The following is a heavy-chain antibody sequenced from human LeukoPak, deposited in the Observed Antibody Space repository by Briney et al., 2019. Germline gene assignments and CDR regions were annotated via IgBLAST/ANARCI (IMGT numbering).Heavy chain of an antibody. V-gene: IGHV3-30*04. CDR3: ARDRTVVTPSLIDY. CDR1: GFTFSSYA. CDR2: ISYDGSNK. D-gene: IGHD4-23*01. Sequence: WGSLRLSCAAPGFTFSSYAMHWVRQAPGKGLEWVAVISYDGSNKYYADSVKGRFTISRDNSKNTLYLQMNSLRAEDTAVYYCARDRTVVTPSLIDYWGQGTLVTVSS. J-gene: IGHJ4*02.